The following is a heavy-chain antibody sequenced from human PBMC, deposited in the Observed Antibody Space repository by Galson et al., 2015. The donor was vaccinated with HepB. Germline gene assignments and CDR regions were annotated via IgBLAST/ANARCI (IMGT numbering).Heavy chain of an antibody. D-gene: IGHD2-2*01. CDR3: AKEPDRYCGSTSCYSWPYYYYMDV. Sequence: SLRLSCAASGFTFSNYAMSWVRQAPGKGLEWVSAISSSGGSTDYADSVKGRFTISRDNSKSTLYLQMNSLRAEDTAVYYCAKEPDRYCGSTSCYSWPYYYYMDVWGKGTTVTVSS. V-gene: IGHV3-23*01. J-gene: IGHJ6*03. CDR2: ISSSGGST. CDR1: GFTFSNYA.